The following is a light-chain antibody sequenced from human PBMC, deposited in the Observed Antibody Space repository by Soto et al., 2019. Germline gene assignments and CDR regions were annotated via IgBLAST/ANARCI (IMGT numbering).Light chain of an antibody. V-gene: IGLV1-47*01. Sequence: QSVLTQPPSASGTPGQRVTMSCSGSSSNTGNNFVFWYQHLPGTAPKLLIYRSDQRPSGVPDRFSASKSGTSASLAISGLRSDDEADYYCASWDDTLSGVVFGGGTKVTVL. CDR2: RSD. CDR3: ASWDDTLSGVV. CDR1: SSNTGNNF. J-gene: IGLJ3*02.